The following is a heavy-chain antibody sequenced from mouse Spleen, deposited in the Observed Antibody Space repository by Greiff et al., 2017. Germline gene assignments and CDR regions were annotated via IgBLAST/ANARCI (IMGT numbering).Heavy chain of an antibody. Sequence: EVHLVESGGGLVKPGGSLKLSCAASGFTFSSYTMSWVRQTPEKRLEWVATISSGGSYTYYPDSVKGRFTISRDNAKNTLYLQMSSLKSEDTAMYYCTRDFGYDGDWYFDVWGAGTTVTVSS. V-gene: IGHV5-6-4*01. CDR1: GFTFSSYT. D-gene: IGHD2-14*01. CDR2: ISSGGSYT. CDR3: TRDFGYDGDWYFDV. J-gene: IGHJ1*01.